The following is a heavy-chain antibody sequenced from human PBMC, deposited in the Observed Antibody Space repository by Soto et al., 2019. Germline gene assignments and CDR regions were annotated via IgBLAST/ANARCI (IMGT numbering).Heavy chain of an antibody. J-gene: IGHJ4*02. D-gene: IGHD3-16*02. V-gene: IGHV3-7*01. Sequence: GSLRLSCAASGFTFSSYWMSWVRQAPGKGLEWVANIKQDGSEKYYVDSVKGRFTISRDNAKNSLYLQMNSLRAEDTAVYYCAREDLGELSAPFDYWGQGTLVTVSS. CDR1: GFTFSSYW. CDR3: AREDLGELSAPFDY. CDR2: IKQDGSEK.